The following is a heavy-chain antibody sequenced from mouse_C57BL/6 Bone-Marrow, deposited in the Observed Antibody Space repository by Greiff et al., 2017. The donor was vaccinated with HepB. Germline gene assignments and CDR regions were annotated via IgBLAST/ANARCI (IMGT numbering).Heavy chain of an antibody. CDR3: ARDRRGSSYRYFDV. V-gene: IGHV5-4*01. CDR1: GFTFSSYA. D-gene: IGHD1-1*01. J-gene: IGHJ1*03. Sequence: EVQLQQSGGGLVKPGGSLKLSCAASGFTFSSYAMSWVRQTPEKRLEWVATISDGGSYTYYPDNVKGRFTISRDNAKNNLYLQMSHLKSEDTAMYYCARDRRGSSYRYFDVWGTGTTVTVSS. CDR2: ISDGGSYT.